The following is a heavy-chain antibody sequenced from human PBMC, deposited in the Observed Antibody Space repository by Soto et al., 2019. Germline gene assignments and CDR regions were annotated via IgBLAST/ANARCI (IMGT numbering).Heavy chain of an antibody. CDR3: TSHLVELSSPRAFDI. CDR1: GFTVSGSA. CDR2: IRSKTNSYAT. Sequence: EVQLVESGGGLVQTGGSLKLSCAASGFTVSGSAVHWVRQASGKGLEWVVRIRSKTNSYATAYAASVKGRFTISREDSKNTAYLQMNSLKTEDTAVYYCTSHLVELSSPRAFDIWGQGTMVTVSS. D-gene: IGHD3-16*02. J-gene: IGHJ3*02. V-gene: IGHV3-73*01.